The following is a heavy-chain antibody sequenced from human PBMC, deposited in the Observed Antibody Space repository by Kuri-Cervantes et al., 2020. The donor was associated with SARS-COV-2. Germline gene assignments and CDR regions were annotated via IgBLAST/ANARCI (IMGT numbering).Heavy chain of an antibody. CDR1: GFIFSDYY. J-gene: IGHJ4*02. Sequence: GGSLRLSCTASGFIFSDYYMTWIRQAPGKGLEWVSNIGPSGTTKYYADSVKGQFTISRDNAKNSLYLQMNSLRAEDTAVYYCARALPEGVGATSRRRGFDYWGQGTLVTVSS. CDR3: ARALPEGVGATSRRRGFDY. CDR2: IGPSGTTK. D-gene: IGHD1-26*01. V-gene: IGHV3-11*04.